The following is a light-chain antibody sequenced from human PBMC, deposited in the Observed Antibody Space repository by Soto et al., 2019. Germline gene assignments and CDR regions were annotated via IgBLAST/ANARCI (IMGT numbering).Light chain of an antibody. CDR3: AAWDKSLSGGV. Sequence: QSVLTQPPSVSAAPGQKVTISCSGSSSNIGSDYVSWYQQLPGTAPKLLIYENNKRPSGIPDRFSGSKSGTSATLGITGLQTGDEADYYCAAWDKSLSGGVFGGGPKVTVL. J-gene: IGLJ2*01. V-gene: IGLV1-51*02. CDR2: ENN. CDR1: SSNIGSDY.